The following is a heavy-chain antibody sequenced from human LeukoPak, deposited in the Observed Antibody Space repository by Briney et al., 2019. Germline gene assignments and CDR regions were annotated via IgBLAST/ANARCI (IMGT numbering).Heavy chain of an antibody. CDR1: GGSISSGGYS. CDR2: IYHSGST. Sequence: SETLSLTCAVSGGSISSGGYSWSWIRQPPGKGLEWIGYIYHSGSTYYNPSLKSRVTISVDTSKNQFSLKLSSVTAADTAVYYCARLHPVAGISYWGQGTLVTVSS. CDR3: ARLHPVAGISY. J-gene: IGHJ4*02. D-gene: IGHD6-19*01. V-gene: IGHV4-30-2*02.